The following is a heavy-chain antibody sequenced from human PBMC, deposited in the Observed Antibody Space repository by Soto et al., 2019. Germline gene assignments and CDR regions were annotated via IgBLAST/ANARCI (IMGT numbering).Heavy chain of an antibody. CDR1: GYTFTSYY. D-gene: IGHD5-12*01. V-gene: IGHV1-46*01. CDR3: ARAIYRIVATSTHFDY. CDR2: INPSGGST. J-gene: IGHJ4*02. Sequence: QVQLVQSGAEVKKPGASVKVSCKASGYTFTSYYMHWVRQAPGQGLEWMGIINPSGGSTSYAQKFQGRVTMTRDTSTSTVYMELSSLRSEDTAVYYCARAIYRIVATSTHFDYWGQGTLVTVSS.